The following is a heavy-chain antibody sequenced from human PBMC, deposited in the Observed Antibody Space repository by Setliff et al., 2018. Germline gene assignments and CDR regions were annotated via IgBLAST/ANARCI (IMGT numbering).Heavy chain of an antibody. CDR1: GGSFSGYY. CDR3: ARKSRNIVVVPAAVIYYYYYYMDV. Sequence: SETLSLTCAVYGGSFSGYYWSWIRQPPGKGLEWIGEINHSGSTNYNPSLGSRATISFDSSKIELSLKLASVTAADTAVYYCARKSRNIVVVPAAVIYYYYYYMDVWGKGTTVTVSS. V-gene: IGHV4-34*01. D-gene: IGHD2-2*01. J-gene: IGHJ6*03. CDR2: INHSGST.